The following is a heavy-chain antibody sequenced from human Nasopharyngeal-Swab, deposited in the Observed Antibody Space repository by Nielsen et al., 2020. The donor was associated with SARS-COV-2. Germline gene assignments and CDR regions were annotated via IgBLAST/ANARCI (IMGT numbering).Heavy chain of an antibody. CDR3: AREGNYYGSGSPLDY. CDR2: INAGNGNT. Sequence: ASVKVSCKASGYTFTSYAMHWVRQAPGQRLEWMGWINAGNGNTKYSQKFQGRVTITRDTSASTVYMELSSLRSEDTAVYYCAREGNYYGSGSPLDYWGQGTLVTVSS. J-gene: IGHJ4*02. CDR1: GYTFTSYA. D-gene: IGHD3-10*01. V-gene: IGHV1-3*01.